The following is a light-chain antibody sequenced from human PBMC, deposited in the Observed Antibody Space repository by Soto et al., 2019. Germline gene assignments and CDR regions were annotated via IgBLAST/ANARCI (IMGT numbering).Light chain of an antibody. J-gene: IGKJ1*01. CDR1: QSISNR. Sequence: DIQMTQSPSTLSASVGDRVTITFLASQSISNRLAWYQQTPGKAPKVLIYDASNLESGVPSRFSGSGSGTDFTLTISSLQPEDFATYYCQQSYSTLWTCGQGTKGDIK. V-gene: IGKV1-5*01. CDR2: DAS. CDR3: QQSYSTLWT.